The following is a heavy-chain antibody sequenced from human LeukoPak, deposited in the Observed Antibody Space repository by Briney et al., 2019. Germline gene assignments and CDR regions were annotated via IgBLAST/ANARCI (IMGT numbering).Heavy chain of an antibody. Sequence: APVKVSCKASGYTFTSYYMHWVRQAPGQGLEWMGIINPSGGSTSYAQKFQGRVTMTRDTSTTTVYMELSSLRSEDTAVYYCARDIVVIPAANGIDYWGQGALVTVSS. CDR3: ARDIVVIPAANGIDY. J-gene: IGHJ4*02. V-gene: IGHV1-46*01. CDR2: INPSGGST. D-gene: IGHD2-2*01. CDR1: GYTFTSYY.